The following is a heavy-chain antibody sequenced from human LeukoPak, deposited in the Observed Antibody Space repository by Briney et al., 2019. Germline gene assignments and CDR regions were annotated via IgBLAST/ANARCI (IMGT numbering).Heavy chain of an antibody. CDR3: ARDKGGMVPFDY. CDR1: GFTFNTYW. V-gene: IGHV3-7*01. J-gene: IGHJ4*02. Sequence: GGSLRLSCGASGFTFNTYWMHWIRQAPGKGLEWVANIKQGGSEKNYVDSVKGRFTIARDDAKNSLYLQMNSLRAEDTAVYFCARDKGGMVPFDYWGQGTLVTVSS. CDR2: IKQGGSEK. D-gene: IGHD3-10*01.